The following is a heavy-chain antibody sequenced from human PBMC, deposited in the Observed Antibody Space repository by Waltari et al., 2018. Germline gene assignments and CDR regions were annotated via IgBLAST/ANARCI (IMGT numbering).Heavy chain of an antibody. Sequence: QVQLVQSGAEVKKPGASVKVSCKASGYTFTSYGISWVRQAPGQGLEWMGWISAYNGNTNYAQKLQGRVTMTTDTSTSTAYVELRSLRSDDTAVYYCARGSTKSIAARYYYYYYGMDVWGQGTTVTVSS. J-gene: IGHJ6*02. CDR3: ARGSTKSIAARYYYYYYGMDV. CDR1: GYTFTSYG. D-gene: IGHD6-6*01. V-gene: IGHV1-18*01. CDR2: ISAYNGNT.